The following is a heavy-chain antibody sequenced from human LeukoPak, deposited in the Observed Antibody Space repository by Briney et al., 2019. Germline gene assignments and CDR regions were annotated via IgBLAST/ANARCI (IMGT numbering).Heavy chain of an antibody. CDR1: GGSISSYY. V-gene: IGHV4-4*07. CDR2: IYTSGST. Sequence: SETLSLTCTVSGGSISSYYWSWIRQPAGKGLGWIGRIYTSGSTNYNPSLKSRVTMSVDTSKNQFSLKLSSVTAADTAVYYCARVGAAGYYFDYWGQGTLVTVSS. J-gene: IGHJ4*02. D-gene: IGHD2-15*01. CDR3: ARVGAAGYYFDY.